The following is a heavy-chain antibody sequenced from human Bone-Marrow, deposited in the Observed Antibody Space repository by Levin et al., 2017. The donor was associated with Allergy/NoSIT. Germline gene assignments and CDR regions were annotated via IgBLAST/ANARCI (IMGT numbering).Heavy chain of an antibody. CDR3: ARYRDYYGSGSHLVDL. CDR1: GFMFSIYW. V-gene: IGHV3-7*01. J-gene: IGHJ6*02. Sequence: GESLKISCAASGFMFSIYWMSWVRQAPGKGLEWVANIKKDGSEKYYVDSVKGRFTISRDNAKKSMYLQVNSLRVEDTAVYYCARYRDYYGSGSHLVDLWGLGTTVTVSS. CDR2: IKKDGSEK. D-gene: IGHD3-10*01.